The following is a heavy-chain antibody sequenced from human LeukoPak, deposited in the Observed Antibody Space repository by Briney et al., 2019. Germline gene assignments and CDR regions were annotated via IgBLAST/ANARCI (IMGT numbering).Heavy chain of an antibody. V-gene: IGHV4-30-2*01. CDR3: ASSREGYSGYDLDY. CDR1: GGSISSGGYS. D-gene: IGHD5-12*01. J-gene: IGHJ4*02. Sequence: SQTLSLTCAVSGGSISSGGYSWSWIRQPPGKGLEWIGYIYHSGSTYYNPSLKSRVTISVDRSKNQFSLKLSSVTAADTAAYDCASSREGYSGYDLDYWGQGTLVTVSS. CDR2: IYHSGST.